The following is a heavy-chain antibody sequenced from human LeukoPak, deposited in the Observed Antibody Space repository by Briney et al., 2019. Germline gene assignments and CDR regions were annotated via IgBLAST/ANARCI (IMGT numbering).Heavy chain of an antibody. CDR1: GGSISSSGYY. J-gene: IGHJ4*02. CDR2: INHSGST. V-gene: IGHV4-39*07. Sequence: SETLSLTCTVSGGSISSSGYYWSWIRQPPGKGLEWIGEINHSGSTNYNPSLKSRVTISVDTSKNQFSLKLSSVTAADTAVYYCARAGVGSFDYWGQGTLVTVSS. D-gene: IGHD1-26*01. CDR3: ARAGVGSFDY.